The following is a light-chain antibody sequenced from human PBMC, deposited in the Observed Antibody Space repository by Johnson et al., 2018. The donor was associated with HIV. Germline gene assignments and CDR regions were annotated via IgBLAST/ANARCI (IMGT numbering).Light chain of an antibody. CDR1: SSNIGNNY. V-gene: IGLV1-51*02. CDR2: ENN. Sequence: QSVLTQPPSVSAAPGQKVTISCSGSSSNIGNNYVSWYQQLPGTAPKLLIYENNKRPSGIPDRFSGSKSGTSATLDITGLQTGDEADYYCGTWDSSLSAGVFGTGTTVTVL. CDR3: GTWDSSLSAGV. J-gene: IGLJ1*01.